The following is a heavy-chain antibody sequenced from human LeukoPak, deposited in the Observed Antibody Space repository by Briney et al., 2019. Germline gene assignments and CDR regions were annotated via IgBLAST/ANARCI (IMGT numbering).Heavy chain of an antibody. J-gene: IGHJ5*02. CDR3: ARHRKRGYSYGYWFDP. D-gene: IGHD5-18*01. V-gene: IGHV4-34*01. CDR2: VNHSGST. Sequence: PSETLSLTCAVYGGSFSGYYWTWIRQSPEKGLEWIGEVNHSGSTKYNPSFRSRATMSVVTSKNQFSLKLSSVTAADTAVYYCARHRKRGYSYGYWFDPWGQGTLVTVSS. CDR1: GGSFSGYY.